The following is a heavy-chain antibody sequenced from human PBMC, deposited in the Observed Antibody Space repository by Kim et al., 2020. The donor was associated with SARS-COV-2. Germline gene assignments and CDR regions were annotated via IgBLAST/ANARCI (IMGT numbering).Heavy chain of an antibody. CDR1: GGSISSYY. V-gene: IGHV4-59*13. Sequence: SETLSLTCTVSGGSISSYYWSWIRQPPGKGLEWIGYIYYSGSTNYNPSLKSRVTISVDTSKNQFSLKLSSVTAADTAVYYCARASPDGSSWYKIVDYWGQGTLVTVSS. J-gene: IGHJ4*02. CDR3: ARASPDGSSWYKIVDY. CDR2: IYYSGST. D-gene: IGHD6-13*01.